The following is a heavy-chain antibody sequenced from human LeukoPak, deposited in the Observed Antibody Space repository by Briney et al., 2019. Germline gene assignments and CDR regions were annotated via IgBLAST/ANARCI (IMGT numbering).Heavy chain of an antibody. CDR2: IHYSGST. J-gene: IGHJ6*03. CDR3: ARVSWFPGTSYYYMDV. Sequence: SETLSLTCTVSGGSISSYYWSWIRQPPGKGLLRIECIHYSGSTNYNPSLKSRVTVSVDTSNNHFSLNLRSVTAADTAVYYCARVSWFPGTSYYYMDVWGKGTTVTVSS. V-gene: IGHV4-59*01. D-gene: IGHD1-1*01. CDR1: GGSISSYY.